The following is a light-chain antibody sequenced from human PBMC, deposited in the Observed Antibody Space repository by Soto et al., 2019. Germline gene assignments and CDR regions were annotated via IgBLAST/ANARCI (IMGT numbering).Light chain of an antibody. CDR2: AAS. Sequence: DIQMAQSPSSVSASVGDRVTITCRATQGISSWLAWYQQKPGKAPKLLIYAASSLQSGVSSRFSGSGSGTGFTLTISSPEPEDLATYYCQQANSCPLTFGQGTKVEIK. J-gene: IGKJ1*01. CDR3: QQANSCPLT. V-gene: IGKV1-12*01. CDR1: QGISSW.